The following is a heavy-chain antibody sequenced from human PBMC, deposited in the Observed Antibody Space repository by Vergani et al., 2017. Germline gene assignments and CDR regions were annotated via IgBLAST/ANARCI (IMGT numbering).Heavy chain of an antibody. CDR2: ISYDGSNK. Sequence: QVQLVESGGGVVQPGRSLRLSCAASGFTFSSYGMHWVRQAPGKGLEWVAVISYDGSNKYYADSVKGRFTISRDNSKNTLYLQMNSLGAEDTAVYYCAKEGGSGYSTFFDYWGQGTLVTVSS. CDR3: AKEGGSGYSTFFDY. J-gene: IGHJ4*02. D-gene: IGHD5-18*01. CDR1: GFTFSSYG. V-gene: IGHV3-30*18.